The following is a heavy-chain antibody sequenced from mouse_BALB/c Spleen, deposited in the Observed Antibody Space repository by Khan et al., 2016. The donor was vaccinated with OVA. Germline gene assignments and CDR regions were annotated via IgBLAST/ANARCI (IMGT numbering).Heavy chain of an antibody. V-gene: IGHV1-84*02. J-gene: IGHJ2*01. CDR2: IYPGSGNT. CDR3: ARSSFYPFYFDY. Sequence: QVQLKQSGPELVKPGASVKISCKASGYTFPDFYINWVKQKPGQGLEWIGWIYPGSGNTKYNEKFKGKATLTVDTSSSTAYMQLSSLTSEDTAVYFCARSSFYPFYFDYWGQGTTLTVSS. CDR1: GYTFPDFY. D-gene: IGHD2-1*01.